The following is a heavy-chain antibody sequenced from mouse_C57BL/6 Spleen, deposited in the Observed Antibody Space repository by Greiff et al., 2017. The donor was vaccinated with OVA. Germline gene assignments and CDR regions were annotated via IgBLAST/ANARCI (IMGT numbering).Heavy chain of an antibody. V-gene: IGHV1-69*01. CDR3: ARSGGVRASFYAMDY. D-gene: IGHD2-14*01. CDR1: GYTFTSYW. J-gene: IGHJ4*01. CDR2: IDPSDSYT. Sequence: VQLQQSGAELVMPGASVKLSCKASGYTFTSYWMHWVKQRPGQGLEWIGEIDPSDSYTNYNQKFKGKSTLTVDKSSSTAYMQLSSLTSEDSAVYYCARSGGVRASFYAMDYWGQGTSVTVSS.